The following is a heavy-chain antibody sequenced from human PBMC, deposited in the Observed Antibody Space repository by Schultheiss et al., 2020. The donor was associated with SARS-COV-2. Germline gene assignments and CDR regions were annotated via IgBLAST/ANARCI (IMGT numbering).Heavy chain of an antibody. J-gene: IGHJ6*02. D-gene: IGHD6-6*01. CDR1: GGTFSSYA. CDR3: ARDKTGSSSSFLRDGMDV. CDR2: INPNSGGT. Sequence: ASVKVSCKASGGTFSSYAISWVRQAPGQGLEWMGWINPNSGGTNYAQKFQGRVTMTRDTSVSTAYLELSRLKSDDTAVYYCARDKTGSSSSFLRDGMDVWGQGTTVTVSS. V-gene: IGHV1-2*02.